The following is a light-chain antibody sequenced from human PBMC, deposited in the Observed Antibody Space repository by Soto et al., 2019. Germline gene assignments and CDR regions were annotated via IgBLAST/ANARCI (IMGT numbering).Light chain of an antibody. J-gene: IGKJ4*01. CDR3: QQYDNLPLT. Sequence: IQMTQSPSSLSASVGDRVTITCQASQDISNYLNWHQQKPGKAPKLLIYDASNLETGVPSRFSGSGSGTDFTFTISSLQPEDIATYYCQQYDNLPLTFGGGTKVDIK. CDR1: QDISNY. CDR2: DAS. V-gene: IGKV1-33*01.